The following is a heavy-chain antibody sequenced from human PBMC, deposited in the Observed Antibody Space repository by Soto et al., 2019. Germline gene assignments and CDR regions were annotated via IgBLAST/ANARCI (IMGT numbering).Heavy chain of an antibody. J-gene: IGHJ4*02. Sequence: SETLSLTCTVSGGSISSGGYYWSWIRQHPGKGLEWIGYIYYSGSTYYNPSLKSRVTISVDTSKNQFSLKLSSVTAADTAVYYCARVRLDTLFDYWGQGTLVTVSS. CDR1: GGSISSGGYY. CDR2: IYYSGST. V-gene: IGHV4-31*03. CDR3: ARVRLDTLFDY. D-gene: IGHD2-2*02.